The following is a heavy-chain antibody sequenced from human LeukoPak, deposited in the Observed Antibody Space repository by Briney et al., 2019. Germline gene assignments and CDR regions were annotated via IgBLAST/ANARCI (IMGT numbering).Heavy chain of an antibody. CDR3: ARGYRRPSSGWSRGAFDI. CDR2: IYYSGGT. CDR1: GGSISSSNYY. V-gene: IGHV4-39*07. J-gene: IGHJ3*02. D-gene: IGHD6-19*01. Sequence: PSETLSLTCTVSGGSISSSNYYWGWIRQPPGKGLEWIGSIYYSGGTYYNPSLKSRVTISVDTSKNQFSLKLSSVTAADTAVYYCARGYRRPSSGWSRGAFDIWGQGTMVTVSS.